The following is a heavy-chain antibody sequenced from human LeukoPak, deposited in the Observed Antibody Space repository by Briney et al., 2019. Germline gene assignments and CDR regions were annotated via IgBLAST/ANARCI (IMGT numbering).Heavy chain of an antibody. CDR1: GGSFSGYY. J-gene: IGHJ4*02. CDR3: ARASYDSSGYYYRDY. CDR2: INHSGST. V-gene: IGHV4-34*01. Sequence: IPSETLSLTCAVYGGSFSGYYWSWIRQPPGKGLEWIGEINHSGSTNYNPSLKSRVTISVDTSKNQFSLKLSSVTAADTAVYYCARASYDSSGYYYRDYWGQGTLVTASS. D-gene: IGHD3-22*01.